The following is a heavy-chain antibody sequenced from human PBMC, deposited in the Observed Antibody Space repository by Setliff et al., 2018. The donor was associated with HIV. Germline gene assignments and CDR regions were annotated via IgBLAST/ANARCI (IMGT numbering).Heavy chain of an antibody. Sequence: PSETLSLTCTVFRHSIPNTYYYWGWIRQSPGKGLEWIGSFYYNGATHRNPSLKSRVSISVESAENRFSLKLTSVTAADTAVYYCATYSSAWFEFFQHWGLGTLVTVS. CDR1: RHSIPNTYYY. CDR2: FYYNGAT. CDR3: ATYSSAWFEFFQH. V-gene: IGHV4-39*07. J-gene: IGHJ1*01. D-gene: IGHD6-19*01.